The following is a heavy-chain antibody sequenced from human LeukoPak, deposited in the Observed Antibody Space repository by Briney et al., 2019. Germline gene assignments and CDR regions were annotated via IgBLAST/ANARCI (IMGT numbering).Heavy chain of an antibody. CDR3: ARVGYDFWSGYFYYMDV. D-gene: IGHD3-3*01. CDR1: GFTFSNYW. Sequence: GGSLRLSCAASGFTFSNYWMSWVRQAPGKGLEWVANIKQDGSEKYSVDSVKGRFTISRDNAKNSLYLQMNSLRAEDTAVYYCARVGYDFWSGYFYYMDVWGKGTTVTVSS. CDR2: IKQDGSEK. J-gene: IGHJ6*03. V-gene: IGHV3-7*01.